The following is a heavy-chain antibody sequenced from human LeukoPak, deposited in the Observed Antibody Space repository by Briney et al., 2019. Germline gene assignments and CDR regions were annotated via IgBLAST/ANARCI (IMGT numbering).Heavy chain of an antibody. CDR2: ISGRGDAT. V-gene: IGHV3-23*01. CDR1: GFTFTSYV. J-gene: IGHJ4*02. CDR3: AKDGEPHTVPYYFDY. Sequence: PGGSLRLSCAASGFTFTSYVMNWVRQAPGKGLEWVSGISGRGDATYYADSVKGRFTISRDNSKNTLNLQMNSLRAEDTAIYYCAKDGEPHTVPYYFDYWGQGTVVTVSS. D-gene: IGHD3-3*01.